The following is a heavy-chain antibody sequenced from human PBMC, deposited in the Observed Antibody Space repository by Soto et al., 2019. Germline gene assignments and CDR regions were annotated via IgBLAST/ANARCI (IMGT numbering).Heavy chain of an antibody. J-gene: IGHJ6*02. CDR1: AYTFTVYY. Sequence: ASVKVSCKASAYTFTVYYMHWVRQAPGQGLESMGWINPNSGGTNYAQKFQGRVTMTRDTSISTAYMELSRLRSDDTTVYYCASYDLGWYGMDVWGQGTTVTVSS. V-gene: IGHV1-2*02. D-gene: IGHD3-3*01. CDR3: ASYDLGWYGMDV. CDR2: INPNSGGT.